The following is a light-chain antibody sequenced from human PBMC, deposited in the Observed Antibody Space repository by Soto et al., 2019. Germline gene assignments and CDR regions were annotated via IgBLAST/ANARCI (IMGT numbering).Light chain of an antibody. Sequence: MVLTQSPLSLPVSLGEPASISCRYSQSLLHSNGYNYLDWYLQKPGQSPQLLIYWGSNRASGVPDRFSGSGSGTDFTLTINSLAPEDFAIYYCHQRQSWPRTFGQGTKVDIK. CDR1: QSLLHSNGYNY. CDR2: WGS. V-gene: IGKV2-28*01. J-gene: IGKJ1*01. CDR3: HQRQSWPRT.